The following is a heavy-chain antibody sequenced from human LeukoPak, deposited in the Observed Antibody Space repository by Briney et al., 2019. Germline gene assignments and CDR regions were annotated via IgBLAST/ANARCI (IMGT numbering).Heavy chain of an antibody. CDR1: GGSISSGSYY. CDR3: ARDLGAVTSTE. CDR2: IYTSGST. Sequence: SETLSLTCTVSGGSISSGSYYWSWIRQPAGKGLEWIGRIYTSGSTNYNPSLKSRVTISVDTSKNQFSLKLSSVTAADTAVYYCARDLGAVTSTEWGQGTLVTVSS. J-gene: IGHJ4*02. V-gene: IGHV4-61*02. D-gene: IGHD4-17*01.